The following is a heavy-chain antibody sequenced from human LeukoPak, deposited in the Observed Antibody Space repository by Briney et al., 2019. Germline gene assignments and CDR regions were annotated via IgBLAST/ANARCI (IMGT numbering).Heavy chain of an antibody. CDR1: GFTFSSYG. D-gene: IGHD2-2*01. CDR3: ARDRFGTSLDAFDI. J-gene: IGHJ3*02. V-gene: IGHV3-21*01. CDR2: ISGSSTYI. Sequence: GGSLRLSCAASGFTFSSYGMNWVRQAPGKGLEWVSSISGSSTYIYYADSVKGRFTISRDNAKNSLYLQMNSLRAEDTTVYYCARDRFGTSLDAFDIWGQETMVSVSS.